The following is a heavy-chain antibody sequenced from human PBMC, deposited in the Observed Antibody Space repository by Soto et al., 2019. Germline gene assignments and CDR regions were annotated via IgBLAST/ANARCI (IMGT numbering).Heavy chain of an antibody. Sequence: SETLSLTCTVSGGSISSYYWSWIRQPPGKGLEWIGYIYYSGSTNYNPSLKSRVTISVDTSKNQFSLKLSSVTAADTAVYSCARDRFRVMVRGSDYYYYYMDVTGKPTTVTVSS. CDR2: IYYSGST. CDR3: ARDRFRVMVRGSDYYYYYMDV. J-gene: IGHJ6*03. CDR1: GGSISSYY. D-gene: IGHD3-10*01. V-gene: IGHV4-59*01.